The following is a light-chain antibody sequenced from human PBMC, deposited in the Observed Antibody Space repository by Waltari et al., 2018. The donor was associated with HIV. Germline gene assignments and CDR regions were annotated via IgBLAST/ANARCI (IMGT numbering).Light chain of an antibody. CDR1: QSVLYNSNSKNY. Sequence: DIVLTQSPDSLAVSLGERATINCKASQSVLYNSNSKNYLSWYQQKPGHPPKLLIYRASTRESGIPDRCSGSASGTDFTLTISGLQAEDLAVYYCHQYYTTPWAFGQGTKVEIK. V-gene: IGKV4-1*01. CDR3: HQYYTTPWA. CDR2: RAS. J-gene: IGKJ1*01.